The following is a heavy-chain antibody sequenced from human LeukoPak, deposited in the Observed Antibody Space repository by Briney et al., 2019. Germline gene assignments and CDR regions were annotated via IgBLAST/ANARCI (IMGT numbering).Heavy chain of an antibody. CDR2: IYYSGST. CDR3: ARAWPYYYYGMDV. V-gene: IGHV4-59*01. CDR1: GVSISSYY. Sequence: SETPSLTCTVSGVSISSYYWSWIRQPPGKGLEWIGYIYYSGSTNYNPSLKSRVTISVDTSKNQFSLKLSSVTAADTAVYYCARAWPYYYYGMDVWGQGTTVTVSS. D-gene: IGHD5-24*01. J-gene: IGHJ6*02.